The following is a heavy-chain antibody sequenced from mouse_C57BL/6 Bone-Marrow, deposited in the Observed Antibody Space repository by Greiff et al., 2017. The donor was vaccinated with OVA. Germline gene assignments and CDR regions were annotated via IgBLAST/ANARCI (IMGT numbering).Heavy chain of an antibody. CDR2: INSDGGST. D-gene: IGHD2-3*01. Sequence: VQLQQSGGGLVQPGESLKLSCESNEYEFPSHDMSWVRKTPEKRLELVAAINSDGGSTYYPDTMERRFIISRDNTKKTLYLQMSSLRSEDTALYYCARRGGYYKDWYFDVWGTGTTVTVSS. V-gene: IGHV5-2*01. CDR3: ARRGGYYKDWYFDV. J-gene: IGHJ1*03. CDR1: EYEFPSHD.